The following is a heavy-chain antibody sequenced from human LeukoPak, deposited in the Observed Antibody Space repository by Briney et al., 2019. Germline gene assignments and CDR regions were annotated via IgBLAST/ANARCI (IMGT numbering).Heavy chain of an antibody. CDR3: ARGEPFDY. V-gene: IGHV4-31*03. J-gene: IGHJ4*02. D-gene: IGHD1-26*01. CDR1: GGSIRSGGYY. CDR2: IYYTGST. Sequence: SQTLSLTCTVSGGSIRSGGYYWSWIRQHPGKGLEWIGYIYYTGSTYYNPSLKSRVTISIDTSKNQFSLKLSSVTAADTAVHYCARGEPFDYWGQGTLVTVSS.